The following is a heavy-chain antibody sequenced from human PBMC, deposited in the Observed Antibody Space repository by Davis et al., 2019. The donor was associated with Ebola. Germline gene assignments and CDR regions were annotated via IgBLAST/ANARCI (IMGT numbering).Heavy chain of an antibody. D-gene: IGHD6-19*01. V-gene: IGHV3-48*02. CDR2: ISDSSTTI. Sequence: GESLKISCAASGFTFSTYSMNWVRQAPGKGLEWVSYISDSSTTIYYADSVKGRFTISRDNAKNSLYLQMNSLRDEDTAVYYCARLEQWLVPWYFDLWGRGTLVTVSS. CDR3: ARLEQWLVPWYFDL. J-gene: IGHJ2*01. CDR1: GFTFSTYS.